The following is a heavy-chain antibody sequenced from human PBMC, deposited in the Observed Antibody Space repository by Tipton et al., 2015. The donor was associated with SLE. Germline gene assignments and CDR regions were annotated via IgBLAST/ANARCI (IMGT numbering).Heavy chain of an antibody. CDR3: ATSDYGDYVPYAFDI. J-gene: IGHJ3*02. D-gene: IGHD4-17*01. CDR1: GGSISSHY. CDR2: IYYSWST. Sequence: TLSLTCTVSGGSISSHYWSWIRQPPGKGLEWIGYIYYSWSTNYNPSLKSRVTISVDTSQNQFSLKLSSVTAADTAVYYGATSDYGDYVPYAFDIWGQGTMVTDSS. V-gene: IGHV4-59*08.